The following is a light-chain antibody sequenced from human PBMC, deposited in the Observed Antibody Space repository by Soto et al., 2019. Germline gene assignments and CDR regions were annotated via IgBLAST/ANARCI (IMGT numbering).Light chain of an antibody. CDR1: QSISSH. V-gene: IGKV1-39*01. Sequence: DIHMTQCPSSLSASVGDRLTIPSRASQSISSHLNWYQQRPGKAPKLLIFGASSLQTGVPSRFSGRRSGTDFTLSISRLHPEDFATYDWQQSVGTSRTFGRGTRLEV. CDR3: QQSVGTSRT. CDR2: GAS. J-gene: IGKJ2*02.